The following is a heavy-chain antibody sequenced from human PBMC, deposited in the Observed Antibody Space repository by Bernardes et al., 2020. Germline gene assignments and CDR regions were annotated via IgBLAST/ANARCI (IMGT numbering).Heavy chain of an antibody. CDR3: ARDLLKHYDFWSGYYYYYGMDV. CDR1: GGSISSGDYY. CDR2: IYYSGST. V-gene: IGHV4-30-4*01. D-gene: IGHD3-3*01. Sequence: SETLSLTCTVSGGSISSGDYYWSWIRQPPGKGLEWIGYIYYSGSTYYNPSLKSPVTISVDTSKNHFSLKLSSVTAADTAVYYCARDLLKHYDFWSGYYYYYGMDVWGQGTTVTVSS. J-gene: IGHJ6*02.